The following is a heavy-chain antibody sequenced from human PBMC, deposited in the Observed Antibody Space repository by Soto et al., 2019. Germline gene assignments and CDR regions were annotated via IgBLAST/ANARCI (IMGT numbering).Heavy chain of an antibody. D-gene: IGHD2-2*01. J-gene: IGHJ6*03. CDR2: ISAYNGNT. Sequence: ASVKVSCKASGYTFTSYGISWVRQAPGQGLEWVGWISAYNGNTNYAQKLQGRVTMTTDTSTSTAYMELRSLRSDDTAVYYCARFTASQLLYYYYYMDVWGKGTTVIVSS. V-gene: IGHV1-18*01. CDR1: GYTFTSYG. CDR3: ARFTASQLLYYYYYMDV.